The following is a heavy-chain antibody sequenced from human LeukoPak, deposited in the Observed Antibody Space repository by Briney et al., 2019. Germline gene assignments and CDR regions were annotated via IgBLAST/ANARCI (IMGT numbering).Heavy chain of an antibody. CDR3: ARAARLAFDI. Sequence: MASETLSLTCAVYGGSFSGYYWSWIRQPPGKGLEWIGEINHSGSTNYNPSLKSRVTISVDTSKNQFSLKLSSVTAADTAVYHCARAARLAFDIWGQGTMVTVSS. V-gene: IGHV4-34*01. CDR1: GGSFSGYY. J-gene: IGHJ3*02. CDR2: INHSGST. D-gene: IGHD2-21*02.